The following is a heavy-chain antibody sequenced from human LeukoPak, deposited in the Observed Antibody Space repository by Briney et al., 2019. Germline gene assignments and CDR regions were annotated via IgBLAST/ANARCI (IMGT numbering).Heavy chain of an antibody. V-gene: IGHV1-69*05. D-gene: IGHD2-2*01. CDR2: IIIIFGTA. J-gene: IGHJ6*03. CDR1: VGIFSRYA. CDR3: ARAPVVPAAIEDYYYYYMDV. Sequence: SVTVSCKASVGIFSRYAISWVRPAPGQGLERMGGIIIIFGTANYAQKFQGRVTITTDESTSTAYMELSSLRSEDTAVYYCARAPVVPAAIEDYYYYYMDVWGKGTTVTVSS.